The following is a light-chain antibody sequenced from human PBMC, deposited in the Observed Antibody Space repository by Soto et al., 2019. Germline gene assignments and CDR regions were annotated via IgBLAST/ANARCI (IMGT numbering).Light chain of an antibody. CDR2: DVT. Sequence: QSALTQPASVSGSPGQSITISCTGTSSDVGGFNYVSWYQQHPGKAPKLMIYDVTNQPSGVSYRFSGSKSGNTASLTISGLQAEYEAEYYCNSYTSISTYVFGTWTKLTVL. CDR3: NSYTSISTYV. J-gene: IGLJ1*01. CDR1: SSDVGGFNY. V-gene: IGLV2-14*03.